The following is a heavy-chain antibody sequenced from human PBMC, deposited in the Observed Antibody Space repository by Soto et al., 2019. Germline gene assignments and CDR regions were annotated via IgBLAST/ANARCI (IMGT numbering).Heavy chain of an antibody. CDR1: GRSFSTYA. D-gene: IGHD6-19*01. V-gene: IGHV3-23*01. CDR2: ISGSGVTT. J-gene: IGHJ4*02. CDR3: APSFPGGNSGWYDRFFDY. Sequence: GGSLRLSCEASGRSFSTYAMSWVRQATGKGLEWVSDISGSGVTTFYADSVKGRLSISRANSKNTLYLQMHSLRAEHTAVYYCAPSFPGGNSGWYDRFFDYWGQATLVTLSS.